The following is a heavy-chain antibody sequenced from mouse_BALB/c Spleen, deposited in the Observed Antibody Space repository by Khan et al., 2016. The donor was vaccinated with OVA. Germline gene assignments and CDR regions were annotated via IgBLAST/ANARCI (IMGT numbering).Heavy chain of an antibody. D-gene: IGHD1-2*01. CDR2: ISYSGST. J-gene: IGHJ2*01. V-gene: IGHV3-2*02. Sequence: SGPGLVKPSQSLSLTCTVTGYSITSGYGWNWIRQFPGNKLEWMGYISYSGSTNYNPSLKSRISITRVTSKNQFFLQLNSVTTEDTATYYCARTARIKYWGQGTTLTVSS. CDR1: GYSITSGYG. CDR3: ARTARIKY.